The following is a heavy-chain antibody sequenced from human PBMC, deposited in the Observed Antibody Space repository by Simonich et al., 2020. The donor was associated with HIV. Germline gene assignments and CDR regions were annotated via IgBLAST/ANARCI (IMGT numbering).Heavy chain of an antibody. V-gene: IGHV3-30*07. CDR1: GFTFSSYA. D-gene: IGHD3-16*01. CDR3: ASGGSISSVWADDY. CDR2: ISYDGSKK. Sequence: QVQLVESGGGVVQPGRSLRLSCAASGFTFSSYAMHWVRQAPGKGLEWVAVISYDGSKKYYAESVKGRFTISRDNYKNTLYLQMNSLRAEDTAVYYCASGGSISSVWADDYWGQGTLVTVSS. J-gene: IGHJ4*02.